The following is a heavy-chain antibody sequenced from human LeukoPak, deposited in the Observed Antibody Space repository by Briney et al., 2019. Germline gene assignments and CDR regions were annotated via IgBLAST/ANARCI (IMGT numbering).Heavy chain of an antibody. Sequence: GGSLRLSCAASGFTFSSFAMTWVRQAPGKGLEWFSVISGSGGKTYYADSVKGRFTLSRDNSNRTLFLEMSSLRVEDTAVYYCAREGTYYDSSGYYVSWGQGTLVTVSA. CDR2: ISGSGGKT. CDR1: GFTFSSFA. J-gene: IGHJ5*02. V-gene: IGHV3-23*01. CDR3: AREGTYYDSSGYYVS. D-gene: IGHD3-22*01.